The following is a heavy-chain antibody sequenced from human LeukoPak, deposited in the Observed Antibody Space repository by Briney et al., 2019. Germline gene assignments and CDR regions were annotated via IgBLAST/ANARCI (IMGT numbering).Heavy chain of an antibody. CDR3: STDSGFFY. D-gene: IGHD5-12*01. CDR2: IKSKTDCGTT. V-gene: IGHV3-15*01. J-gene: IGHJ4*02. Sequence: GGSLRLSCAASGFTFNNAWMSWVRQAPGKGLEWVGRIKSKTDCGTTDYAAPVKARFTLSTDDSKNTLYLQMNSLKTEDTAVYYCSTDSGFFYWGQGTLVTVSS. CDR1: GFTFNNAW.